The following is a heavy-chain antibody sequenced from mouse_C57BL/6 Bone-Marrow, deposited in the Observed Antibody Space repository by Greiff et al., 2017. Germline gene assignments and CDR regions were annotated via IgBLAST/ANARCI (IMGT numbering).Heavy chain of an antibody. CDR1: GYTFTGYW. V-gene: IGHV1-9*01. Sequence: QVQLQQSGAELMKPGASVKLSCKATGYTFTGYWIEWVKQRPGHGLEWIGEFLPGSGSTNYNEKFKGKATFTADPSSNTAYMQLSSLTTEASAIYYCASDLRFFYYAMDYWGQGTSVTVSA. D-gene: IGHD5-1*01. J-gene: IGHJ4*01. CDR3: ASDLRFFYYAMDY. CDR2: FLPGSGST.